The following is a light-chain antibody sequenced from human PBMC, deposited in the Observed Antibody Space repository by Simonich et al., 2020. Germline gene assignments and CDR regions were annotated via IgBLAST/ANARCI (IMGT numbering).Light chain of an antibody. CDR3: GADHGSGSNFVWV. Sequence: QPVLTQPPSASASLGASVTLTCTLSSGYSNYKVDWYQQGPGKGPRFVIRVGTGGVLGSKGDGIPDRFSGLGSGLNRYLTIKNIQEEDESDYHCGADHGSGSNFVWVFGGGTKLTVL. V-gene: IGLV9-49*01. J-gene: IGLJ3*02. CDR1: SGYSNYK. CDR2: VGTGGVLG.